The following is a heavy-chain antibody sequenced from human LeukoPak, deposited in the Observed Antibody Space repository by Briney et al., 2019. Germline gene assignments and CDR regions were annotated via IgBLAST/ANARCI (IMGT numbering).Heavy chain of an antibody. J-gene: IGHJ3*02. D-gene: IGHD4-17*01. CDR1: GGSIGSYY. V-gene: IGHV4-59*01. Sequence: SETLSLTCTVSGGSIGSYYWSWIRQPPGKGLEWIGYIYYSGSTNYNPSLKSRVTISVDTSKNQFSLKLSSVTAADTAVYYCARSSDQHDYGDYNDAFDIWGQGTMVTVSS. CDR2: IYYSGST. CDR3: ARSSDQHDYGDYNDAFDI.